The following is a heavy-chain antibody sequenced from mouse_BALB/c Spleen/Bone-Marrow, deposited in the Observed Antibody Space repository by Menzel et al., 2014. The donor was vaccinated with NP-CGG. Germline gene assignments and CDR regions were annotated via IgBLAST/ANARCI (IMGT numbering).Heavy chain of an antibody. CDR3: ARWLLRYYAMDD. D-gene: IGHD2-3*01. V-gene: IGHV1-69*02. Sequence: QVQLQQSGAELVKPGASVKLSCKASGYTFTSYWMHWVKQRPGQGLEWIGEIDPSDSYTNYNQKFKGEATLTVDKSSSTAYMQLSSLTSEDSAVYFCARWLLRYYAMDDWGRGTSVTVSS. CDR2: IDPSDSYT. CDR1: GYTFTSYW. J-gene: IGHJ4*01.